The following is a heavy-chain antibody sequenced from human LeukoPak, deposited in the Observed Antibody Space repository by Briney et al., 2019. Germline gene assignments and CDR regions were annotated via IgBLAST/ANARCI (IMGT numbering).Heavy chain of an antibody. V-gene: IGHV4-39*01. Sequence: PSETLSLNCSVSGASISGSDYSWAWIRQPPGKGLEWIGTIDDSGSTYYNPSLKSRLTMSVDTSKNQFSLNLNPVNAADTALYYCARNVVSLNSNGFYYFDYWGQGSLLIVSS. CDR3: ARNVVSLNSNGFYYFDY. CDR2: IDDSGST. CDR1: GASISGSDYS. J-gene: IGHJ4*02. D-gene: IGHD6-19*01.